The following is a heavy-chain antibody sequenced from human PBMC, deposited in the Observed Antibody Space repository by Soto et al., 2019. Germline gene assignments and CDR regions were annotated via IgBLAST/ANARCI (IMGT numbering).Heavy chain of an antibody. J-gene: IGHJ4*02. Sequence: QVQLVQSVAEVKKPGSSVKVSCKASEGTFSRYALSWVRQAPGQGLDWMGGIIPIFGTPNYAQKFQGRVTITADESTSTAYMELSSLRSEDTAVYYCAREHSGSSWTDGDYWGQGTLVTVSS. CDR3: AREHSGSSWTDGDY. CDR2: IIPIFGTP. V-gene: IGHV1-69*01. CDR1: EGTFSRYA. D-gene: IGHD6-13*01.